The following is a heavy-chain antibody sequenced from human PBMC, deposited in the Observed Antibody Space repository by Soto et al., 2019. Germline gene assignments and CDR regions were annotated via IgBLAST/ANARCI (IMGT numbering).Heavy chain of an antibody. J-gene: IGHJ4*02. CDR2: IYYSGIT. CDR3: ARHGSN. V-gene: IGHV4-39*01. CDR1: GVSISNSSYY. Sequence: PSETRSLTCTVSGVSISNSSYYRGWIRRPPGKGLEWIGTIYYSGITYYNPSLKSRVTISVDTSKNQFSLKLTSGTAADTAVYYCARHGSNWGQGTLVTVS.